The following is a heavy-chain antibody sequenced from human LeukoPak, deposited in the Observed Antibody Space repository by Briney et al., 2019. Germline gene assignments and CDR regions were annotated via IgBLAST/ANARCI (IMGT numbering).Heavy chain of an antibody. CDR3: ARESLRRVRGVTNWFDP. D-gene: IGHD3-10*01. V-gene: IGHV1-46*01. J-gene: IGHJ5*02. CDR2: TNPSGGST. CDR1: GYAFTFYY. Sequence: ASVKVSCKASGYAFTFYYMHWVRPAPGHGLEWMGITNPSGGSTSYAQKFQGRVTMTRDTSTSTVYMELSSLRSEDTAVYYCARESLRRVRGVTNWFDPWGQGTLVTVSS.